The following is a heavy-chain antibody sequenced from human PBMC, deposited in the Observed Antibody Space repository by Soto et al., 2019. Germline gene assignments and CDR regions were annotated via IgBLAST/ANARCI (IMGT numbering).Heavy chain of an antibody. CDR1: GGSISSYY. CDR2: IYYSGST. V-gene: IGHV4-59*01. Sequence: SETLSLTCTVSGGSISSYYWSWIRQPPGKGLEWIGYIYYSGSTNYNPSLKSRVTISVDTSKNQFSLKLSSVTAADTAVYYCARDQHDILTGYYTGWFDPWGQGTLVTVS. J-gene: IGHJ5*02. D-gene: IGHD3-9*01. CDR3: ARDQHDILTGYYTGWFDP.